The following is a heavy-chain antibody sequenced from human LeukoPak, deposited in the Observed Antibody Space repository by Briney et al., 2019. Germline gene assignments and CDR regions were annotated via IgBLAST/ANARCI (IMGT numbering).Heavy chain of an antibody. D-gene: IGHD6-13*01. V-gene: IGHV4-59*12. CDR3: ARDRGIAAAGTYPNWYFDL. CDR2: IYYSGIT. CDR1: GGSISSYY. Sequence: SETLSLTCTVSGGSISSYYWSWIRQPPGKGLEWIGYIYYSGITNYNPSLKSRVTISVDTSKNQFSLKLSSMTAADTAVYYCARDRGIAAAGTYPNWYFDLWGRGTLVTVSS. J-gene: IGHJ2*01.